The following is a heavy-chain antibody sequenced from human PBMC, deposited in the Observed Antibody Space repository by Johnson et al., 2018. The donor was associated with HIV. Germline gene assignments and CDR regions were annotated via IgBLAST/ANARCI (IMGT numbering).Heavy chain of an antibody. D-gene: IGHD3-16*01. J-gene: IGHJ3*02. CDR3: ARDLFVLYVPGDAFDI. CDR1: GFTFSSYW. CDR2: IKQDGSEK. V-gene: IGHV3-7*05. Sequence: MQLVESGGGLVQPGGSLRLSCAASGFTFSSYWMSWVRQAPGKGLEWVANIKQDGSEKYYVDSVKGRFTISRDNAKNSLYLQMNSLRAEDTAVYYCARDLFVLYVPGDAFDIWGQGTMVTVSS.